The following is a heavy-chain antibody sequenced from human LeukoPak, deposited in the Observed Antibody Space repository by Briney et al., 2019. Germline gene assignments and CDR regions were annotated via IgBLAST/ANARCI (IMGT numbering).Heavy chain of an antibody. CDR2: IYYSGST. Sequence: SETLSLTCTVSGGSISSYYWSWIRQPPGKGLEWIGYIYYSGSTNYNPSLKSRVTISVDTSKNQFSLKLSSVTAADTAVYYCASFPLGKWELQDYWGQGTLVTVSS. V-gene: IGHV4-59*08. D-gene: IGHD1-26*01. CDR3: ASFPLGKWELQDY. J-gene: IGHJ4*02. CDR1: GGSISSYY.